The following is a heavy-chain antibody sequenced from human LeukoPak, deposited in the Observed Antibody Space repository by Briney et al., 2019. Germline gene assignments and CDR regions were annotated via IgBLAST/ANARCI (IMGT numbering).Heavy chain of an antibody. CDR2: INHSGST. V-gene: IGHV4-34*01. CDR1: GGSFSGYY. D-gene: IGHD3-10*01. J-gene: IGHJ4*02. Sequence: SETLSLTCAVYGGSFSGYYWSWIRQPPGKGLEWIGEINHSGSTNYNPSLKSRVTISVDTSKNQFSLKLSSVTATDTAVYYCARGRRYYYGSGSYYNSTSTLYYFDHWGQGTLVTVSS. CDR3: ARGRRYYYGSGSYYNSTSTLYYFDH.